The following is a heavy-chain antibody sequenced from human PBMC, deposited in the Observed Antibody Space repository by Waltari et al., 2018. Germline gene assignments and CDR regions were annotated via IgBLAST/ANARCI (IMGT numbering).Heavy chain of an antibody. Sequence: QVQLVQSGAEVKKPGSSVKVSCKASGGTFSSYAISWVRQAPGQGLEWMGGIIPSFDTANHAQKNQGRVTITADEPASTANMELSSLGSEDTAVYYCARRRWLRGAEYFQHWGQGTLVTVSS. CDR2: IIPSFDTA. D-gene: IGHD5-12*01. CDR1: GGTFSSYA. J-gene: IGHJ1*01. CDR3: ARRRWLRGAEYFQH. V-gene: IGHV1-69*12.